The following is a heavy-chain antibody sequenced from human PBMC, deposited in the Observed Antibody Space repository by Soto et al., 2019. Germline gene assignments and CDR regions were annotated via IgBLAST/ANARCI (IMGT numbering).Heavy chain of an antibody. Sequence: SETLSLSWSVSGGYISSYYGSWIRQPPGKGLEWIGEINHSGSTNYNPSLKSRVTISVDTSKNQFSLKLSSVTAADTAVYYCARGLYYYYGMDVWGQGTTVTVSS. CDR1: GGYISSYY. CDR2: INHSGST. V-gene: IGHV4-34*01. J-gene: IGHJ6*01. CDR3: ARGLYYYYGMDV.